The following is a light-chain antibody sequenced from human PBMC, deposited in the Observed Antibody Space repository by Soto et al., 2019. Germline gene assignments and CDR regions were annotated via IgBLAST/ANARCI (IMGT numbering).Light chain of an antibody. CDR3: QQRSNWPPIT. CDR2: DAS. Sequence: EIVMTQSPATLSVSPGERATLSCRASQSVSSNLAWYQQKPGQAPRLLIYDASTRATGIPARFSGSGSATEFTLTISSLQSEDFAVYYCQQRSNWPPITFGQGTRLEI. CDR1: QSVSSN. J-gene: IGKJ5*01. V-gene: IGKV3-15*01.